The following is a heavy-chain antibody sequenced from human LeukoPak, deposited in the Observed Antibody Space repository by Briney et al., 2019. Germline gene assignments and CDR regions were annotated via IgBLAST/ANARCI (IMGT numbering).Heavy chain of an antibody. CDR1: GFTFSSYG. D-gene: IGHD1-26*01. CDR2: ISYDGSNK. CDR3: ARDRYSGSPVYYFDY. V-gene: IGHV3-30*03. J-gene: IGHJ4*02. Sequence: PGRSLRLSCAASGFTFSSYGMHWVRQAPGKGLEWVAVISYDGSNKYYADSVKGRFTISRDNSKNTLYLQMGSLRAEDMAVYYCARDRYSGSPVYYFDYWGQGTLVTVSS.